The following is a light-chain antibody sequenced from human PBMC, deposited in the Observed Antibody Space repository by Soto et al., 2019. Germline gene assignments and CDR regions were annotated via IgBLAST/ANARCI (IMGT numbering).Light chain of an antibody. CDR2: DAS. CDR1: QYIGSA. Sequence: EVVLTQSPATLSVSPGDRATLSCRASQYIGSAVAWYHQRSGQAPRLLIFDASIRVPTTPARFSGSVSGTEFTLTISSLESEDFAVYYCHQFGDSPWTFGQGTKVDIK. CDR3: HQFGDSPWT. V-gene: IGKV3-15*01. J-gene: IGKJ1*01.